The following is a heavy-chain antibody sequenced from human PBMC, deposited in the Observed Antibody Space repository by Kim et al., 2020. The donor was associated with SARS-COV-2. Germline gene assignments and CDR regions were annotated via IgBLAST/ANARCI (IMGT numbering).Heavy chain of an antibody. V-gene: IGHV3-53*01. J-gene: IGHJ3*02. CDR3: ARDLGGYGSGSYKAFDI. CDR1: GFTVSSNY. Sequence: GGSLRLSCAASGFTVSSNYMSWVRQAPGKGLEWVSVIYSGGSTYYADSVKGRFTISRDNSKNTLYLQMNSLRAEDTAVYYCARDLGGYGSGSYKAFDIWGQGTMVTVSS. CDR2: IYSGGST. D-gene: IGHD3-10*01.